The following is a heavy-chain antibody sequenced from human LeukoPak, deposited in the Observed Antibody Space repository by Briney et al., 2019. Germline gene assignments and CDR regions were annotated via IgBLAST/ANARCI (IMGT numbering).Heavy chain of an antibody. CDR2: IYHSGGT. Sequence: PSETLSLTCTVSGYSISTTYYWGWIRQPPGKGLEWIGTIYHSGGTYYNPSLNSRVTISVDTSKNQFSLKLSSVTAADTAVYYCARGLYCTNGVCPYYFDYWGQGTLVTVSS. CDR1: GYSISTTYY. J-gene: IGHJ4*02. V-gene: IGHV4-38-2*02. CDR3: ARGLYCTNGVCPYYFDY. D-gene: IGHD2-8*01.